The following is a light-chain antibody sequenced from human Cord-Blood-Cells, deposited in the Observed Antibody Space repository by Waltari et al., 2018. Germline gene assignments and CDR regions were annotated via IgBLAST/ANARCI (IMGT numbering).Light chain of an antibody. V-gene: IGLV2-14*03. Sequence: SALTQPASASGSPGQSLTTSCTGTSSDVGGYNYVSWYQTHPGKAPNLMIYDVSNRPSVVSKRFSGSKSGNTASLTISGLQAEDEADYYCSSYTSSSTWVFGGGTKLTVL. CDR1: SSDVGGYNY. CDR2: DVS. J-gene: IGLJ3*02. CDR3: SSYTSSSTWV.